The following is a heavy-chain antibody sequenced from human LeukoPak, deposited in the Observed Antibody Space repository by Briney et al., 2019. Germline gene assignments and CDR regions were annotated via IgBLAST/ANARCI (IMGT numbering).Heavy chain of an antibody. Sequence: SETLSLTCAVSGYSISSGYYWGRIRQPPGKGLEWIGSIYHSGSTYYNPSLKSRVTISVDTSKNQFSLKLSSVTAADTAVYYCARSGSYYPFDYWGQGTLVTVSS. D-gene: IGHD3-10*01. CDR2: IYHSGST. J-gene: IGHJ4*02. CDR1: GYSISSGYY. CDR3: ARSGSYYPFDY. V-gene: IGHV4-38-2*01.